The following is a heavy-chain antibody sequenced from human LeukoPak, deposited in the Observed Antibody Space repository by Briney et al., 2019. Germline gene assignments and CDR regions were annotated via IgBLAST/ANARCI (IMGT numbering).Heavy chain of an antibody. Sequence: ASVKVSCKASGYTFTGYYTHWVRQVPGQGLEWMGWINPNSGGTNYAQKFQGRVTMTRDTSISTAYMELSRLRSDDTAVYYCASPSRGCSSTSCYRPWDYWGQGTLVTVSS. CDR3: ASPSRGCSSTSCYRPWDY. CDR1: GYTFTGYY. J-gene: IGHJ4*02. D-gene: IGHD2-2*01. CDR2: INPNSGGT. V-gene: IGHV1-2*02.